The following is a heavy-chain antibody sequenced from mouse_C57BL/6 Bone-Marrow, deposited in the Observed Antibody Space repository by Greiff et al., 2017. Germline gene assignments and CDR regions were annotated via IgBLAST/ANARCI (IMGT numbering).Heavy chain of an antibody. CDR2: IDPSDSYT. CDR3: ARRRVYYYGSPWFAY. J-gene: IGHJ3*01. V-gene: IGHV1-50*01. Sequence: QVQLQQPGAELVKPGASVKLSCKASGYTFTSYWMQWVKQRPGQGLEWIGEIDPSDSYTNYNQKFKGKATLTVDTSSSTAYMELHSLTSEDSAVYFCARRRVYYYGSPWFAYWGQGTLVTVSA. D-gene: IGHD1-1*01. CDR1: GYTFTSYW.